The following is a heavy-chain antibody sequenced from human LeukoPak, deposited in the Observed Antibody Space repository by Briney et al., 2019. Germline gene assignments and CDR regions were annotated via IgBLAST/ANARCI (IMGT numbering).Heavy chain of an antibody. CDR2: INHSGST. D-gene: IGHD3-3*01. CDR3: AGTTLWRKVDY. Sequence: SETLSLTCAVYGGSFSGYYWSWIRQPPGKGLEWIGEINHSGSTNYNPSLKSRVTISVDTSKNQFSLKLSSVTAADTAVYYCAGTTLWRKVDYWGQGTLVTVSS. J-gene: IGHJ4*02. V-gene: IGHV4-34*01. CDR1: GGSFSGYY.